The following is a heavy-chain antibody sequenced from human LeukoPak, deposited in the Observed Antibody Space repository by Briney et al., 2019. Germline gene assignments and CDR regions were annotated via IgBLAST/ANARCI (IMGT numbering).Heavy chain of an antibody. CDR3: ARDSRTTVVTSHGDY. D-gene: IGHD4-23*01. CDR1: GSTFSSYA. J-gene: IGHJ4*02. CDR2: ISYDGSNK. V-gene: IGHV3-30-3*01. Sequence: GGSLRLSCAASGSTFSSYAMHWVHQAPGKGLEWVAVISYDGSNKYYADSVKGRFTISRDNSKNTLYLQMNSLRAEDTAVYYCARDSRTTVVTSHGDYWGQGTLVTVSP.